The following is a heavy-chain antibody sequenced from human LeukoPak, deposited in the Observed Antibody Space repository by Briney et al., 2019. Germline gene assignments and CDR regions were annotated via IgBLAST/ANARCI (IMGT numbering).Heavy chain of an antibody. Sequence: GGSLRLSCAASGFTFSSYEMNWVRQAPGKGLEWVSYISSSGSTIYYADSVKGRFTISRDNAKNSLYLQMNSLRAEDTAVYYCARGLITMVRGEDYWGQGTLVTVSS. D-gene: IGHD3-10*01. CDR2: ISSSGSTI. J-gene: IGHJ4*02. CDR3: ARGLITMVRGEDY. V-gene: IGHV3-48*03. CDR1: GFTFSSYE.